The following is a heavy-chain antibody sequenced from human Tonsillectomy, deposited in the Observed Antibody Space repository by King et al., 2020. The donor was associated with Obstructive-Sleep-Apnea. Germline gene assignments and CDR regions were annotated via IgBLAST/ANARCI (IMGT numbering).Heavy chain of an antibody. CDR3: GHSPQGTYGDYFDF. J-gene: IGHJ4*02. Sequence: TLKESGPTLVKPTQTLTLTCTFSGFSLSTIGVGVGWLRQPPGKAPEWLALIYWDGTKRYSPSLGSRLTITKDTSKNHVVLTMTNMDTVDTATYYCGHSPQGTYGDYFDFWGQGSLVTVSS. CDR1: GFSLSTIGVG. CDR2: IYWDGTK. V-gene: IGHV2-5*02. D-gene: IGHD4-17*01.